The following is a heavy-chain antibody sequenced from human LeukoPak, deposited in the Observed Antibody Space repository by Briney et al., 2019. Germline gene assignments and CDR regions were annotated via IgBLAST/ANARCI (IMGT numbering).Heavy chain of an antibody. Sequence: PGGSLRLSCAASGFTFSDYYMSWIRQAPGKGLEWVSYFRSSSRYTNYADSVRGRFTISRDNAKNSLYLQMNSLRAEDTAVYYCARDRVRVTTVFTWEVYYYGMDVWGQGTTVTVSS. J-gene: IGHJ6*02. CDR2: FRSSSRYT. V-gene: IGHV3-11*05. CDR3: ARDRVRVTTVFTWEVYYYGMDV. D-gene: IGHD4-17*01. CDR1: GFTFSDYY.